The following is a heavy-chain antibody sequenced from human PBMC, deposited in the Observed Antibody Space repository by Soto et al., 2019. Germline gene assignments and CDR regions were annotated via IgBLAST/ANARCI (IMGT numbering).Heavy chain of an antibody. J-gene: IGHJ4*02. Sequence: GGSLRLSCAASGFTFSSYSMNWVRQAPGKGLEWVSSISSSSSYIYYADSVKGRFTISRDNAKNSLYLQMNSLRAEDTAVYYCARDARTGYSSGWYYWEDFDYWGQGTLVTVSS. V-gene: IGHV3-21*01. CDR3: ARDARTGYSSGWYYWEDFDY. CDR1: GFTFSSYS. D-gene: IGHD6-19*01. CDR2: ISSSSSYI.